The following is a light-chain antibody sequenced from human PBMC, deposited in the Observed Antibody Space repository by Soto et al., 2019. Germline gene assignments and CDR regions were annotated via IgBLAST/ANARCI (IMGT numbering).Light chain of an antibody. Sequence: QSVLTQPPSASGTPGQRVTISCSGGSSNIGTNAVNCYQQLPGTAPKLLIYNNNQRPSGVPDRFSGSKSGTSASLAISGLQSEDEADYYCAAWDDSLNGYVFGTGTKLTVL. CDR2: NNN. CDR3: AAWDDSLNGYV. J-gene: IGLJ1*01. CDR1: SSNIGTNA. V-gene: IGLV1-44*01.